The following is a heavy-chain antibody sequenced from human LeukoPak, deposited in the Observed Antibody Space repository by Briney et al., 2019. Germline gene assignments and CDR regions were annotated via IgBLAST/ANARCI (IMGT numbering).Heavy chain of an antibody. CDR2: IKQDGSEK. D-gene: IGHD3-9*01. CDR1: GFTFSSYW. J-gene: IGHJ6*02. Sequence: GGSLRLSCAASGFTFSSYWMSWVRQAPGKGLEWVANIKQDGSEKYYVDSVKGRFTISRDNAKNSLYLQMNSLRAEDTAVYYCARALESDYDILTGYYQYYYYGMDVRGQGTTVTVSS. CDR3: ARALESDYDILTGYYQYYYYGMDV. V-gene: IGHV3-7*01.